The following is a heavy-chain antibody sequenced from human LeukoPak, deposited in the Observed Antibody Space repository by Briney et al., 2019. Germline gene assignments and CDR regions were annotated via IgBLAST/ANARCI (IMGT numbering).Heavy chain of an antibody. J-gene: IGHJ5*02. Sequence: SETLSLTCAVSGGSISSGGYSWSWIRQPPGKGLEWIRYIYHSGSTYYNPSLKSRVTISVDRSKNQFSLELSSVTAADTAVYYCARGGSIHRTFDPWGQGTLVTVSS. D-gene: IGHD2-21*01. CDR2: IYHSGST. CDR3: ARGGSIHRTFDP. V-gene: IGHV4-30-2*01. CDR1: GGSISSGGYS.